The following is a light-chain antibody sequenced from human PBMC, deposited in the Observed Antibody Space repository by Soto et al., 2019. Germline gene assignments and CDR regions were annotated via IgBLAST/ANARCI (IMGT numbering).Light chain of an antibody. CDR3: SSYTSNNTRV. Sequence: QSALTQPASVSGSPGQSITISCTGTSSDVGGYTYVSWYQQHPGKAPKLMIYEVSNRPSGVSNRFSGSKSGNTASLTISGLQAEDEAGYYCSSYTSNNTRVFGGGTKLTVL. CDR2: EVS. J-gene: IGLJ3*02. CDR1: SSDVGGYTY. V-gene: IGLV2-14*01.